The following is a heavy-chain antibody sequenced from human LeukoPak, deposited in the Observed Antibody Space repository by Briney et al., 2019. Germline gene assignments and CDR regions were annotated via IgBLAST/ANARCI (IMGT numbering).Heavy chain of an antibody. J-gene: IGHJ4*02. D-gene: IGHD4-23*01. CDR1: GYTFTTYG. V-gene: IGHV1-18*01. CDR2: ISGYNGNI. CDR3: ARQHYGGNSVPWDY. Sequence: ASVKVSCKASGYTFTTYGISWVRQAPGQGLEWMGWISGYNGNIKYAQNLRGRVTMTTDTSTSTAYMELRSLRSDDTAVYYCARQHYGGNSVPWDYWGQGTLVTVSS.